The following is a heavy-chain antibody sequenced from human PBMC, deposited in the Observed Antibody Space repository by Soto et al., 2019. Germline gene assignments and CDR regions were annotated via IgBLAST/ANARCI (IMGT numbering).Heavy chain of an antibody. CDR3: ARGGIAARQLGRYWFDY. Sequence: ASVKVSCKASGYTFTSYDINWVRQATGQGLEWMGWMNPNSGNTGYAQKFQGRVTMTRNTSISTAYMELSSLRSEDTAVYYCARGGIAARQLGRYWFDYWGQGTLVTVSS. CDR1: GYTFTSYD. V-gene: IGHV1-8*01. D-gene: IGHD6-13*01. J-gene: IGHJ4*02. CDR2: MNPNSGNT.